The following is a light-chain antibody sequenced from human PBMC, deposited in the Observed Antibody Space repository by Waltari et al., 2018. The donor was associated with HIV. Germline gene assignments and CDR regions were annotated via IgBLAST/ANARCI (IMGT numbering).Light chain of an antibody. CDR2: DAS. CDR1: QSVSDY. CDR3: QHRSSWLTYT. Sequence: EIVLTQSPATLSLSPGERATLSCRASQSVSDYLAWYQQKPGQAPRLLIYDASNRATGIPARFSGSGSGTDFTLTISSLEPEDFAVYYCQHRSSWLTYTFGQGTKLEIK. J-gene: IGKJ2*01. V-gene: IGKV3-11*01.